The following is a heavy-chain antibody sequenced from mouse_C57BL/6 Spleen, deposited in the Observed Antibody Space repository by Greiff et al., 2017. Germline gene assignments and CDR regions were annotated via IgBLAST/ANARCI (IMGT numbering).Heavy chain of an antibody. CDR3: TSGDDYDEEAWFAY. Sequence: EVKVVESGEGLVKPGGSLKLSCAASGFTFSSYAMSWVRQTPEKRLEWVAYISSGGDYTYYADTVKGRFTISRDNARNTLYLQMSSLKSEDTAMYYCTSGDDYDEEAWFAYWGQGTLVTVSA. CDR1: GFTFSSYA. D-gene: IGHD2-4*01. J-gene: IGHJ3*01. CDR2: ISSGGDYT. V-gene: IGHV5-9-1*02.